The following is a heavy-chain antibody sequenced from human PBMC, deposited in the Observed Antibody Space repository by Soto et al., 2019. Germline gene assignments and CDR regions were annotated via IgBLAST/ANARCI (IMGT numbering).Heavy chain of an antibody. V-gene: IGHV4-59*01. CDR1: GGSISRYY. J-gene: IGHJ6*02. CDR3: SRAPSAYSRGYGMDV. Sequence: SETLSLTCTVSGGSISRYYWSWIRQPPGKGLEWIGYIYYSGTTNYNPSLRSRVTISVDTSNNQFSLRLTSVTAADTAVYFCSRAPSAYSRGYGMDVWGQGTTITVSS. CDR2: IYYSGTT. D-gene: IGHD5-18*01.